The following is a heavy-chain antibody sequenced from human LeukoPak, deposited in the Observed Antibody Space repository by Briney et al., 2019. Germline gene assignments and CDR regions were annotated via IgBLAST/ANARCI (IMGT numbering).Heavy chain of an antibody. J-gene: IGHJ4*02. CDR1: GFTFSSYW. Sequence: QPGGSLRLSCAASGFTFSSYWMHWVRQAPGKGLVWVSRINSDGSSTSYADSVKGRFTISRDNAKNTLYLQMNSLRAEDTAVYYCARAGSSSWYESDYWGQGTLVTVSS. D-gene: IGHD6-13*01. V-gene: IGHV3-74*01. CDR3: ARAGSSSWYESDY. CDR2: INSDGSST.